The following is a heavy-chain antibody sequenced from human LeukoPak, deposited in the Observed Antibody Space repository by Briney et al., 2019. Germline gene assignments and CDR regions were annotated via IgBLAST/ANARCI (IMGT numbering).Heavy chain of an antibody. Sequence: QPGGSLRLSCVASGFSFSSYAMSWVRQTPERGLEWVSSVSVTGAPYNGDSAKGRFTTSRDNSKNTMYLQMNSLRAADTAVYYCVKDPLASTTGKYYMDVWGKGTTVIVSS. CDR2: VSVTGAP. CDR1: GFSFSSYA. J-gene: IGHJ6*03. CDR3: VKDPLASTTGKYYMDV. V-gene: IGHV3-23*01. D-gene: IGHD1-1*01.